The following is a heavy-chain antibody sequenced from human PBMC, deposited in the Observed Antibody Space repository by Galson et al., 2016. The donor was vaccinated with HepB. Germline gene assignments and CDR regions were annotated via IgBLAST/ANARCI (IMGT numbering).Heavy chain of an antibody. CDR3: ARKYGDYATDAFEI. Sequence: SETLSLTCVVSGGSISSYCWSWIWQSPGKGLEWIGYIYYTGSTDYNPSLKSRVTISVATSKNRFSLRLSSVTAADTAVYYCARKYGDYATDAFEIWGQGTMVTVSS. D-gene: IGHD4-17*01. J-gene: IGHJ3*02. CDR1: GGSISSYC. V-gene: IGHV4-59*01. CDR2: IYYTGST.